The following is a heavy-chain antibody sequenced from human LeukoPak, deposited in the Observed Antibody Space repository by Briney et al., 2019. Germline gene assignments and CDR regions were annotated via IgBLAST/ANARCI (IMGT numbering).Heavy chain of an antibody. CDR1: GYTFTSYA. D-gene: IGHD6-6*01. CDR3: ARADSSSSEWDY. J-gene: IGHJ4*02. CDR2: IIPIFGTA. V-gene: IGHV1-69*13. Sequence: SVKVSCKASGYTFTSYAISWVRQAPGQGLEWMGGIIPIFGTANYAQKFQGRVTITADESTSTAYMELSSLRSEDTAVYYCARADSSSSEWDYWGQGTLVTVSS.